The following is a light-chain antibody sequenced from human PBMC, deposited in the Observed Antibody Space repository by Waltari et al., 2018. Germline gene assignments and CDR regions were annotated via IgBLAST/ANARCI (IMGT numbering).Light chain of an antibody. CDR2: GKN. V-gene: IGLV3-19*01. CDR3: NSRDSSGNHLGVV. Sequence: SSELTQDPAVSVALGQTVRITCQGDRLRSHYASWYPQKPGQAPVLVIYGKNNRPSGIPDRFSGSSSGNTASLTITGAQAEDEADYYCNSRDSSGNHLGVVFGGGTKLTVL. J-gene: IGLJ2*01. CDR1: RLRSHY.